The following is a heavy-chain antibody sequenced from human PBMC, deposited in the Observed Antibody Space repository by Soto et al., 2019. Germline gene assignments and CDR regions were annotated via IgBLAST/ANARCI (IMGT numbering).Heavy chain of an antibody. CDR2: IYYSGST. J-gene: IGHJ5*02. Sequence: SETLSLTCTVSGGSISSGGYYWSWIRQHPGKGLEWIGYIYYSGSTYYNPSLKSRVTISVDTSKNQFSLKLSSVTAADTAVYYCARDPGIAAAGSWFDPWGQGTLVTVSS. CDR3: ARDPGIAAAGSWFDP. V-gene: IGHV4-31*03. CDR1: GGSISSGGYY. D-gene: IGHD6-13*01.